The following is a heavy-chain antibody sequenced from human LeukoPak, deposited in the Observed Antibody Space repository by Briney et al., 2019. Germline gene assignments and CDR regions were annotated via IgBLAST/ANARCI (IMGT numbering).Heavy chain of an antibody. Sequence: PGGSLRLSCAASGFTFRSYAMNWVRQAPGKGLEWVSAISAGGSQIFYGASVKGRFTISRDNSKNTLYLQMNSLRAEDTAVYYCAKGRYSSSGYFDYWGQGTLVTVSS. CDR1: GFTFRSYA. CDR3: AKGRYSSSGYFDY. J-gene: IGHJ4*02. CDR2: ISAGGSQI. V-gene: IGHV3-23*01. D-gene: IGHD6-13*01.